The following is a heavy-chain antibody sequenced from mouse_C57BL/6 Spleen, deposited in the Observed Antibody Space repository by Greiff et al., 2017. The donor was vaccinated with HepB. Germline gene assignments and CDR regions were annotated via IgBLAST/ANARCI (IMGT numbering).Heavy chain of an antibody. D-gene: IGHD2-3*01. CDR2: ISSGGSYT. V-gene: IGHV5-6*01. Sequence: EVQVVESGGDLVKPGGSLKLSCAASGFTFSSYGMSWVRQTPDKRLEWVATISSGGSYTYYPDSVKGRFTISRDNAKNTLYLQMSSLKSEDTAMYYCARHEGDDGYYLDYWGQGTTLTVSS. CDR3: ARHEGDDGYYLDY. J-gene: IGHJ2*01. CDR1: GFTFSSYG.